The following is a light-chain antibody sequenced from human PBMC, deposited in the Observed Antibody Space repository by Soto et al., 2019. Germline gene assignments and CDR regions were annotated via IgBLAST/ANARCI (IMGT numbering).Light chain of an antibody. CDR2: GAS. J-gene: IGKJ1*01. CDR3: QQYNNWPRT. CDR1: QSVSSN. Sequence: EIVMTQSPATLSVSPGERATLSCRASQSVSSNLAWYQQKPGQAPRLLIYGASTRATGIPARFSGRGSGTELTLFIFSLQSEDFAVYYCQQYNNWPRTFGEGTKVDIK. V-gene: IGKV3-15*01.